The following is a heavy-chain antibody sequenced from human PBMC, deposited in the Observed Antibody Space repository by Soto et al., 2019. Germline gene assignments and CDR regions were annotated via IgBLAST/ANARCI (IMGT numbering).Heavy chain of an antibody. CDR2: INWNGATI. CDR3: ARSNYYDDYWSPYDY. CDR1: GFTFDDFG. D-gene: IGHD3-3*01. V-gene: IGHV3-20*04. Sequence: EVQLVESGGGVVRPGGSLRLSCAASGFTFDDFGMGWVREAPGKGLEWVAGINWNGATIGYADSVKGRFTISRDNAKNSLYLQMSSLRAEDTALYYCARSNYYDDYWSPYDYWGQGTLVTVPS. J-gene: IGHJ4*02.